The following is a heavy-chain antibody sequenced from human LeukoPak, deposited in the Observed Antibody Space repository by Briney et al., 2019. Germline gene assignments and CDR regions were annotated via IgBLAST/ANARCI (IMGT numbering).Heavy chain of an antibody. Sequence: GGSLRLSCAASGFTFSSYATSWVRQFPGKGLEWVSAISGSGVSTYYADSVKGRFTISRDNSKNTLHLQMNSLRAEDTAVYYCAKGPLIEVAGTTWDYWGQGTLVTVSS. CDR2: ISGSGVST. V-gene: IGHV3-23*01. CDR1: GFTFSSYA. D-gene: IGHD6-19*01. J-gene: IGHJ4*02. CDR3: AKGPLIEVAGTTWDY.